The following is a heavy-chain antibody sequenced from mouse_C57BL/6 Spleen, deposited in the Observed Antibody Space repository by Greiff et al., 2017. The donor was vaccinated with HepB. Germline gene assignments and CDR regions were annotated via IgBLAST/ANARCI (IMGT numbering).Heavy chain of an antibody. J-gene: IGHJ2*01. Sequence: QVQLQQSGPELVKPGASVKISCKASGYAFSSSWMNWVKQRPGKGLEWIGRIYPGDGDTNYNGKFKGKATLTADKSSSTAYMQLSSLTSEDSAVYCCARRDYYVDYFDYWGQGTTLTVSS. CDR3: ARRDYYVDYFDY. V-gene: IGHV1-82*01. D-gene: IGHD1-1*01. CDR2: IYPGDGDT. CDR1: GYAFSSSW.